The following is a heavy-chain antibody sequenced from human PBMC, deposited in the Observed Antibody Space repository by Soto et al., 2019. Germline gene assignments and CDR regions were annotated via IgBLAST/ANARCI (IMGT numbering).Heavy chain of an antibody. D-gene: IGHD3-3*01. V-gene: IGHV1-18*01. CDR3: ARVSITIFTRYYFDY. Sequence: ASVKVSCKASGYAFTSYGISWVRQAPGQGLEWMGWISAYNGNTNYAQKLQGRVTMTTDTSTSTAYMELRSLRSDDTAVYYCARVSITIFTRYYFDYWGQGTLVTVSS. CDR1: GYAFTSYG. CDR2: ISAYNGNT. J-gene: IGHJ4*02.